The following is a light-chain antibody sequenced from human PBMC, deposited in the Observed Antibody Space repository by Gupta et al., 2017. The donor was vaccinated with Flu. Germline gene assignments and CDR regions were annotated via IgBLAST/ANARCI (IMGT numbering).Light chain of an antibody. CDR3: QQYNNWPWT. CDR2: GAS. CDR1: QSVSSN. V-gene: IGKV3-15*01. Sequence: MVMPTSHATLSLSPGERATLSCRSSQSVSSNLAWYQKKPGQAPSLLIDGASTRATAIPARFSGSGCGTEFTLTISSLQSEDFAVDYCQQYNNWPWTFGQGTKVEIK. J-gene: IGKJ1*01.